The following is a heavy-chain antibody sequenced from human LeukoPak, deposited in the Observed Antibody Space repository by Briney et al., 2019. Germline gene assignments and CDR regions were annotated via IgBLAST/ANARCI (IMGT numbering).Heavy chain of an antibody. J-gene: IGHJ2*01. CDR3: AKDNGYSSVPDWYFDL. CDR2: ISYDGSNK. Sequence: GGSLRLSCAAPGFTFSSYGMHWVRQAPGKGLEWVAVISYDGSNKYYADSVKGRFTISRDNSKNTLYLQMNSLRAEDTAVYYCAKDNGYSSVPDWYFDLWGRGTLVTVSS. V-gene: IGHV3-30*18. D-gene: IGHD6-25*01. CDR1: GFTFSSYG.